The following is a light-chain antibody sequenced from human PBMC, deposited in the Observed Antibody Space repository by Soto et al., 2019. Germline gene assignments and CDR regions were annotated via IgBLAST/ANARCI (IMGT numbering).Light chain of an antibody. V-gene: IGLV2-14*03. CDR3: SSYTSSSTLGV. Sequence: QSALTQPASVSGSPGQSITISCTGTSSDVSGYNYVSWYQHHPGKAPKLMIFDVSNRPSGVSNRFSGSKSDNTASLTISGVQAEDEADYYCSSYTSSSTLGVFGTGTKVTVL. CDR1: SSDVSGYNY. J-gene: IGLJ1*01. CDR2: DVS.